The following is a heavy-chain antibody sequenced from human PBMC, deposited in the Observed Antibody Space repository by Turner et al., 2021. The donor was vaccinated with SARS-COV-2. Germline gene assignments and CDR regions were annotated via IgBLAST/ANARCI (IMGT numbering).Heavy chain of an antibody. CDR3: TKDRQHDYIDYEACFDF. V-gene: IGHV3-23*01. CDR2: ISGSGGRI. CDR1: GSAFSNYA. J-gene: IGHJ4*02. D-gene: IGHD3-16*01. Sequence: EVQLLEAGGGLVQPGGSLRLSCQALGSAFSNYAMSWFRQAPGKGLEWVSAISGSGGRIYYADSVRGRFTISRENFKNTLYLQMNSLTADDTAVYYCTKDRQHDYIDYEACFDFWGQGTLVTASS.